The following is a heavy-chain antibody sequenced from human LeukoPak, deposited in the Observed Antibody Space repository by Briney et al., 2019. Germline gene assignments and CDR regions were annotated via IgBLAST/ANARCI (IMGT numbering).Heavy chain of an antibody. CDR1: GFTFSNYD. CDR2: IRYDGSIK. Sequence: PGGSLRLSCAASGFTFSNYDMHWVRQAPGKGLEWLAFIRYDGSIKYYADSVKGRLTISRDNSRTTLYLQIDGLGAEDTAVYYCAKFDIWGQGTMVTVSS. V-gene: IGHV3-30*02. CDR3: AKFDI. J-gene: IGHJ3*02.